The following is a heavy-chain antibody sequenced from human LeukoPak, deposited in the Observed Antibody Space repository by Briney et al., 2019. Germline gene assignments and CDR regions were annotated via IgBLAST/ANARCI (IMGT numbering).Heavy chain of an antibody. J-gene: IGHJ3*02. CDR2: ISYDGSNK. Sequence: GGSLRLSCAASGFTFSSYAMHWVRQAPGKGLEWVAVISYDGSNKYYADSVKGRLTISRDNSKNTLYLQMNSLRAEDTAVYYCARDPFRFNSGSYYKDAFDIWGQGTMVTVSS. D-gene: IGHD3-10*01. V-gene: IGHV3-30*04. CDR3: ARDPFRFNSGSYYKDAFDI. CDR1: GFTFSSYA.